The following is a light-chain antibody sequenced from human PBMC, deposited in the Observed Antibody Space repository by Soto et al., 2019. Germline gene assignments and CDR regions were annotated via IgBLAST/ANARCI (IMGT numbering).Light chain of an antibody. V-gene: IGKV4-1*01. CDR3: QQYYTLPLT. CDR1: QSVLDSSANKHY. J-gene: IGKJ4*01. Sequence: DIVMTQSPDYLAVSLGERATINCKSSQSVLDSSANKHYLSWYQQKPGQPPKLLIYWSSTRESGVPDRLSGSGSGTDFTLTISSLQAEDVAVYYCQQYYTLPLTFGGGTKVEIK. CDR2: WSS.